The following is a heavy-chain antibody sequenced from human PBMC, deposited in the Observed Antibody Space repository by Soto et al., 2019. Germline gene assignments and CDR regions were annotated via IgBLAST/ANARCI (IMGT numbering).Heavy chain of an antibody. CDR2: IDPSDSYT. D-gene: IGHD3-22*01. CDR1: GYSFTSYW. J-gene: IGHJ4*02. CDR3: ATSGSSGYVLPLRDY. Sequence: PGESLKISCKGSGYSFTSYWISWVRQMPGKGLEWMGRIDPSDSYTNYSPSFQGHVTISADKSISTAYLQWSSLKASDTAMYYCATSGSSGYVLPLRDYWGQGTLVTVSS. V-gene: IGHV5-10-1*01.